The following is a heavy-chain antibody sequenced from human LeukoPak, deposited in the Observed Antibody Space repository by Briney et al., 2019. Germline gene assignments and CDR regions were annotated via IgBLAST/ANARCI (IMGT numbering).Heavy chain of an antibody. Sequence: GGSLRLSCAASGFTLSNYGMHWVRQAPGKGLEWVAFVRYDETTKFYADSVKGRFTISRDNSKTTLYLQMNSLRAEDTAVYYCAKDVPTAYFDYWGQGTLVTVSS. CDR2: VRYDETTK. D-gene: IGHD2-2*01. CDR1: GFTLSNYG. V-gene: IGHV3-30*02. CDR3: AKDVPTAYFDY. J-gene: IGHJ4*02.